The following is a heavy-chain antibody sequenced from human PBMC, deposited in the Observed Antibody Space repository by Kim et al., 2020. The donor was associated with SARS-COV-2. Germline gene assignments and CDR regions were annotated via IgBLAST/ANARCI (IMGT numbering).Heavy chain of an antibody. CDR1: GFNFNVYP. D-gene: IGHD3-3*01. V-gene: IGHV3-48*04. CDR3: ARDYEWTFDV. CDR2: ITPTSDAI. J-gene: IGHJ3*01. Sequence: GGSLRLSCAASGFNFNVYPMNWVRQAPGKGLEWLSNITPTSDAIRYAGSVKGRFIVSRDDAKNSLYLQMNSLRPEDTAVYFCARDYEWTFDVWGQGTMVTVSS.